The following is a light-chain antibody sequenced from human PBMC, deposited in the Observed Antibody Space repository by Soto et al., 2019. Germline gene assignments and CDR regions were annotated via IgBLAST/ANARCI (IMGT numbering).Light chain of an antibody. J-gene: IGKJ2*01. CDR1: QSVRSGN. Sequence: EIVLTQSPGTLSLSPGERATLSCRASQSVRSGNLAWYQQKPGQPPRLLIYAASSRATDIPDRFSGSGSGTDFTLTISRLEPEDFAVYYCQQYGSSPPYTFGQGTKLEIK. CDR3: QQYGSSPPYT. V-gene: IGKV3-20*01. CDR2: AAS.